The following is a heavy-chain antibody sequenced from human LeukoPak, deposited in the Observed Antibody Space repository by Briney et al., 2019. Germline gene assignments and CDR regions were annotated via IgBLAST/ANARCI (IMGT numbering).Heavy chain of an antibody. V-gene: IGHV4-59*08. D-gene: IGHD1-14*01. J-gene: IGHJ4*02. CDR3: ARHVTGPYFFDY. CDR2: IYYSGST. Sequence: KPSETLSLTCTVSGGSISSYYLSWIRQPPGKGLEWIGYIYYSGSTNYNPSLKSRVTISVDTSKNQFSLKLTSVTAADTAVYYCARHVTGPYFFDYWGQGTLVTVSS. CDR1: GGSISSYY.